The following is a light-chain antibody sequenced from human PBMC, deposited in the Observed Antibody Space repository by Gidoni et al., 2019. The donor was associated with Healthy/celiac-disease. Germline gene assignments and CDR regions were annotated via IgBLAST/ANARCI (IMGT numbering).Light chain of an antibody. V-gene: IGLV8-61*01. CDR1: SGSVSTSYY. CDR3: VLYMGSGISV. CDR2: STN. J-gene: IGLJ2*01. Sequence: QTVVPQEPSFSVSPGGTVTLTCGLSSGSVSTSYYTSWYQQTPGQAPRTLIYSTNTRFSGVPDRFSGSILGNKAALTITGAQADDESDYYCVLYMGSGISVFGGGTKLTVL.